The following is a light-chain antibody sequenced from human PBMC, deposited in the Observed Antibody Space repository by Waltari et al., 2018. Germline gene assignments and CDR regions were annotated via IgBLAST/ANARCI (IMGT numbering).Light chain of an antibody. CDR3: QQLNSYPLT. Sequence: IQLTQSPSSLSASVGDRVTITCRASQGISSYLAWYQQKPGKVPKLLIYGASTLQSGVPSSFSGSGSGTDFTLTISSLQPEDFATYYCQQLNSYPLTFGQGTKLEIK. V-gene: IGKV1-9*01. CDR2: GAS. J-gene: IGKJ2*01. CDR1: QGISSY.